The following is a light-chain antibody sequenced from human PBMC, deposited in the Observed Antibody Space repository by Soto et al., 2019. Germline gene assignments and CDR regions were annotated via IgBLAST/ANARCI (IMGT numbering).Light chain of an antibody. CDR2: GAS. Sequence: EVVMTQSPGTLSLSPGGSATLSCRASQSVSSSYLAWYQQKPGQAPRLLIYGASTRASGIPARFSGRESGTEFTLTISSLQSEDFALYYCQQYNNWPVTFGQGTRLEIK. CDR3: QQYNNWPVT. V-gene: IGKV3-15*01. CDR1: QSVSSSY. J-gene: IGKJ5*01.